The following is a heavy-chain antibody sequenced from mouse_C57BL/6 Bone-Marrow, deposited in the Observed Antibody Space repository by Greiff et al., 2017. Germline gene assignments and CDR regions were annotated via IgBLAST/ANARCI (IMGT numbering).Heavy chain of an antibody. J-gene: IGHJ2*01. D-gene: IGHD2-12*01. CDR2: IDPNSGGT. V-gene: IGHV1-72*01. CDR1: GYTFTSYW. Sequence: QVQLQQPGAELVKPGASVKLSCKASGYTFTSYWMHWVKQRPGRGLELIGRIDPNSGGTKYNEKFKSKATLTVDKPSSTAYRQLRSLTSEDAAVYYCARSPYCRACDYWGQGTTRTVSS. CDR3: ARSPYCRACDY.